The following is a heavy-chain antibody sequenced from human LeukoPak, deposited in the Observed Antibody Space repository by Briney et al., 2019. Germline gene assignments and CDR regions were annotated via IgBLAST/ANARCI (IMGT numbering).Heavy chain of an antibody. D-gene: IGHD4-17*01. CDR1: GGSISSGGYY. CDR3: ASLSRHDYGFVDY. J-gene: IGHJ4*02. CDR2: IYHSGST. Sequence: PSETLSLTCTVSGGSISSGGYYWSWIRQPPGKGLECIGYIYHSGSTYYNPSLKSRVTISVDRSKNQFSLKLSSVTAADTAVYYCASLSRHDYGFVDYWGQGTLVTVSS. V-gene: IGHV4-30-2*01.